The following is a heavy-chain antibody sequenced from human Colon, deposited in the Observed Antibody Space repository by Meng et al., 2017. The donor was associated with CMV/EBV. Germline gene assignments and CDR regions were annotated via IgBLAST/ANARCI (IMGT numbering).Heavy chain of an antibody. CDR3: VRESEVSGVVYLHH. D-gene: IGHD6-19*01. CDR1: CYTVTTYG. V-gene: IGHV1-18*01. CDR2: MSAYSGDT. Sequence: ASCYTVTTYGFSWVRQAPGQGLEWMGWMSAYSGDTHFAQNFQGRVILTRDTSTTTAYLEMRSLRSDDTATYYCVRESEVSGVVYLHHWGQGTLVTVSS. J-gene: IGHJ1*01.